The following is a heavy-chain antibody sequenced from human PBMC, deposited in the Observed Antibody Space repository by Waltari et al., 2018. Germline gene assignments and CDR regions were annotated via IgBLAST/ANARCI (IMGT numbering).Heavy chain of an antibody. CDR2: ISAYNGNT. D-gene: IGHD3-3*01. V-gene: IGHV1-18*01. CDR3: ARGGDIYYDCWSGYTNWFDP. Sequence: QVQLVQSGAEVKKPGASVKVSCKASGYTFTSYGISWVRQARGQGLEWMGWISAYNGNTNYAQKLQGRVTMTTDTSTSTAYMELRSLRSDDTAVYYCARGGDIYYDCWSGYTNWFDPWGQGTLVTVSS. J-gene: IGHJ5*02. CDR1: GYTFTSYG.